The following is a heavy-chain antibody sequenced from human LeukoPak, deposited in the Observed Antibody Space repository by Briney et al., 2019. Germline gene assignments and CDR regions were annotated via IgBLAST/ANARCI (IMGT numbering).Heavy chain of an antibody. CDR3: AREVEVPGKGGFEF. V-gene: IGHV4-4*07. J-gene: IGHJ4*02. CDR1: GGSISSYY. Sequence: SETLSLTCTVSGGSISSYYWSWIRQPPGKGLEWIGHIYTTGSTNYNPSLKSRVTMSVDTSKNQFSLKLSSVTAADTAVYYCAREVEVPGKGGFEFWGQGALVTVSS. CDR2: IYTTGST. D-gene: IGHD6-19*01.